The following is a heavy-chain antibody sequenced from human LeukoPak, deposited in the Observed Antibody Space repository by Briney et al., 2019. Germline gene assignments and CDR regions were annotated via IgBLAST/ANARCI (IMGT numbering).Heavy chain of an antibody. V-gene: IGHV4-61*01. CDR2: IYYSGST. D-gene: IGHD5-18*01. J-gene: IGHJ4*02. Sequence: SETLSLTCTVSGGSVSSGSYYWSWVRQPPGRGLEWVGYIYYSGSTNYNPSLKSRVTISVDTSKNQFSLKLSSVTAADTAVYYCARGTRGYSYGYVAYWGQGTLVTVSS. CDR1: GGSVSSGSYY. CDR3: ARGTRGYSYGYVAY.